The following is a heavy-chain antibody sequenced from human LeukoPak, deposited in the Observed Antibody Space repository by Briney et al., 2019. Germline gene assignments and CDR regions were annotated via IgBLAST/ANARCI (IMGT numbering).Heavy chain of an antibody. J-gene: IGHJ5*02. Sequence: PSETLSLTCTVSGGSISSYYWCWIPQPAGKGLEWIGRIYTSGSTNYNPSLKSRVTMSVDTSKNKFSLKLSSVNAADTAVYYCARDRPADSRSKKSYYYGSGSPNWFDPWGQGTLVTVSS. CDR3: ARDRPADSRSKKSYYYGSGSPNWFDP. V-gene: IGHV4-4*07. D-gene: IGHD3-10*01. CDR1: GGSISSYY. CDR2: IYTSGST.